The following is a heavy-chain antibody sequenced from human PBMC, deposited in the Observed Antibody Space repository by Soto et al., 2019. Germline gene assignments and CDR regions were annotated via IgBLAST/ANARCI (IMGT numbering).Heavy chain of an antibody. D-gene: IGHD2-15*01. J-gene: IGHJ4*02. CDR1: GGPIISGGYS. V-gene: IGHV4-30-2*01. CDR2: IYSGTT. Sequence: PSETLSLTCAVSGGPIISGGYSWSWIRQPPGKGLEWIGYIYSGTTHYNPSLESRVTIAMDRSKNQVSLSLKSVTAADTAVYYCAREDSGAFFDFWGQGTLVTVSS. CDR3: AREDSGAFFDF.